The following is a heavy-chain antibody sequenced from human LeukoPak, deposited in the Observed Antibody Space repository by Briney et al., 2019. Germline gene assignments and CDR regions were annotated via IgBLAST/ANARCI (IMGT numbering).Heavy chain of an antibody. CDR2: ISYDGSKK. CDR3: AKEGSSLSGWYRRFDY. J-gene: IGHJ4*02. D-gene: IGHD6-19*01. Sequence: PGGSLRLSCVGYGFTFSSYAMHWVRQAPGKGLEWVAVISYDGSKKYYADSVKGRFTISRDNSKNTLYLQMNSLRAEDTAVYYCAKEGSSLSGWYRRFDYWGQGTLVTVSS. V-gene: IGHV3-30*18. CDR1: GFTFSSYA.